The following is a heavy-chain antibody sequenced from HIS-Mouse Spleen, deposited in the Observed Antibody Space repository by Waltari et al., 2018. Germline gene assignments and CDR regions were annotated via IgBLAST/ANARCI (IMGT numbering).Heavy chain of an antibody. Sequence: QVQLVQSGAEVKKPGASVKVSCKASGYTFTGYYMHWVRQAPGQGLEWMGWINPNSGGTNDAQKFQGRVTMTRDTSISTAYMELSRLRSDDTAVYYCAEVDGTTHAFDIWGQGTMVTVSS. CDR2: INPNSGGT. J-gene: IGHJ3*02. CDR3: AEVDGTTHAFDI. V-gene: IGHV1-2*02. D-gene: IGHD1-26*01. CDR1: GYTFTGYY.